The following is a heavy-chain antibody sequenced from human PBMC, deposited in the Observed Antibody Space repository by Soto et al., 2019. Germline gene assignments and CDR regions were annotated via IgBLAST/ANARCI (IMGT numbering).Heavy chain of an antibody. J-gene: IGHJ4*02. Sequence: PSETLSLTCTVSSSPINSRYYWGWIRQTPGKGLEWVASIYHSGSTHYNPSLKSRATISVDTSNNQFSLRLSSVTAADTAIYSCERNTSGRKFDYWGQGTQVTVSS. CDR2: IYHSGST. CDR1: SSPINSRYY. D-gene: IGHD6-19*01. V-gene: IGHV4-38-2*02. CDR3: ERNTSGRKFDY.